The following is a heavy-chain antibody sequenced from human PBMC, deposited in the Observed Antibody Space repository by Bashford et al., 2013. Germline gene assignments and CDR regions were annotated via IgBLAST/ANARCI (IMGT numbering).Heavy chain of an antibody. J-gene: IGHJ4*02. V-gene: IGHV4-39*01. CDR2: IYYSGST. CDR3: ARQGVGWVAAQDFDY. Sequence: RQPPGKGLEWIGSIYYSGSTYYNPSLKSRVTISVDTSKNQFSLKLSSVTAADTAVYYCARQGVGWVAAQDFDYWGQGTLVTVSS. D-gene: IGHD6-19*01.